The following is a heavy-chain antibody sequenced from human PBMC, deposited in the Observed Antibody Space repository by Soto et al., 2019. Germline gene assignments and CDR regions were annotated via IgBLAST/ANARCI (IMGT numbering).Heavy chain of an antibody. Sequence: QLQLQESGPGLVKPSETLSLTCTVSGGSISSDTYYWGWIRQSPEKGLEWIASVSYSGSTYYNPTLKSRVTISVDTPKSQFSLKLRSVTAADTAVYYCVRFWPPPDSDLLTAYSDAFDYWGQGTLVTVSS. V-gene: IGHV4-39*01. CDR1: GGSISSDTYY. D-gene: IGHD3-9*01. CDR2: VSYSGST. CDR3: VRFWPPPDSDLLTAYSDAFDY. J-gene: IGHJ4*02.